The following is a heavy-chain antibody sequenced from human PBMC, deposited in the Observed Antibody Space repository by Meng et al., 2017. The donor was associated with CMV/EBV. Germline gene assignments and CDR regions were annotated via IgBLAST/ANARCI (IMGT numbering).Heavy chain of an antibody. CDR2: IGTAGDT. CDR3: ARGGPLRGFDI. CDR1: GFTFSSYD. J-gene: IGHJ3*02. D-gene: IGHD3-16*01. Sequence: GESLKISCAASGFTFSSYDMHWVRQATGKGLEWVSAIGTAGDTYYPGSVKGRFTISRENAKNSLYLQMNSLRAGDTAVYYCARGGPLRGFDILGQGTMVTVSS. V-gene: IGHV3-13*01.